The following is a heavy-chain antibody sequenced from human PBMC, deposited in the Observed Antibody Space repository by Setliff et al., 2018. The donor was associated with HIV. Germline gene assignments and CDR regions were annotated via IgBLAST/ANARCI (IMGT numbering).Heavy chain of an antibody. V-gene: IGHV3-7*01. CDR2: IGQDGSEK. CDR3: AKDIVAPGLFLDY. J-gene: IGHJ4*02. CDR1: GFSFTTYW. Sequence: GESLRLSCEASGFSFTTYWMSWVRQTPGKGLEWVANIGQDGSEKNYVDSVKGRFTISRDNAKNSLYLQMNSRRAEDTAVYYCAKDIVAPGLFLDYWGQGTLVTVSS. D-gene: IGHD3-16*02.